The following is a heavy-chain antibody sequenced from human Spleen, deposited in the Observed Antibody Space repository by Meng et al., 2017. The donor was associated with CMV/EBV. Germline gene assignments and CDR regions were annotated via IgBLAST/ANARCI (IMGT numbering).Heavy chain of an antibody. V-gene: IGHV1-8*02. D-gene: IGHD3-22*01. J-gene: IGHJ3*02. CDR2: MNPNTGNT. Sequence: ASVQVSCKASGGTFSSYAISWVRQAPGQGLEWMGGMNPNTGNTGYAQKFQGRVTMTRDTSISTAYMELSRLRSDDTAVYYCARSDYYDRNDAFDIWGQGTMVTV. CDR1: GGTFSSYA. CDR3: ARSDYYDRNDAFDI.